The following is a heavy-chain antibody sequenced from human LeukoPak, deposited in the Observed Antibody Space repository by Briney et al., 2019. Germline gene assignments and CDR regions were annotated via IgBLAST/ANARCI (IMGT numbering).Heavy chain of an antibody. CDR1: GFTFSTSG. CDR2: INNIRSDI. V-gene: IGHV3-21*01. Sequence: PGGSLRLSCAASGFTFSTSGMNWVRQAPGKGLEWVSSINNIRSDIHYADSVKGRFIVSRDNANNPLYLQMNSLRAEDTAVYFCVRGGYSSGWHNFDYWGQGPRVTVSS. CDR3: VRGGYSSGWHNFDY. J-gene: IGHJ4*02. D-gene: IGHD6-19*01.